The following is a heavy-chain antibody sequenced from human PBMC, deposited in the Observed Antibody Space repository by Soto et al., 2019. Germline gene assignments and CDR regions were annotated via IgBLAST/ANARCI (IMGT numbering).Heavy chain of an antibody. V-gene: IGHV3-74*01. Sequence: GGSLRLSCAASGLTFSSYWMHWVRQAPGKGLVWVSRISTDGSVTTYADSVKGRFAISRDNAKNTLYLQMNSLRTEDTAVYYCARAPYSSGWWGFDCWGQGTLVTVSS. CDR1: GLTFSSYW. CDR3: ARAPYSSGWWGFDC. J-gene: IGHJ4*02. D-gene: IGHD6-19*01. CDR2: ISTDGSVT.